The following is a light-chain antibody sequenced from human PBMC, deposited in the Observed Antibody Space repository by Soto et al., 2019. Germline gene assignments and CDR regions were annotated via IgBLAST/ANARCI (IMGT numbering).Light chain of an antibody. Sequence: AIRMTQSPSSFSASTGDRVTITCRASQGISSYLAWYQQKPGKAPKLLIYAASTLQSGVPSRFSGSGSGTEFTLTITSLQPDDFASYYCQQYVSYSWTFGQGTKVDIK. J-gene: IGKJ1*01. CDR1: QGISSY. V-gene: IGKV1-8*01. CDR3: QQYVSYSWT. CDR2: AAS.